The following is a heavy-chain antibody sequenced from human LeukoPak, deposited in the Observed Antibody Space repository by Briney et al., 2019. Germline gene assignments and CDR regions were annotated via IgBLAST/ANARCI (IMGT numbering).Heavy chain of an antibody. CDR1: GFTFSSYW. D-gene: IGHD3-10*01. CDR2: INSDGSGT. Sequence: GGSLRLSCAASGFTFSSYWMHWVRQAPGKGLVWVSRINSDGSGTSYAGSVKGRFTISRDNAKNSLYLQMNSLRAEDTAVYYCARGKIWFGELLWHLDYWGQGTLVTVSS. CDR3: ARGKIWFGELLWHLDY. V-gene: IGHV3-74*01. J-gene: IGHJ4*02.